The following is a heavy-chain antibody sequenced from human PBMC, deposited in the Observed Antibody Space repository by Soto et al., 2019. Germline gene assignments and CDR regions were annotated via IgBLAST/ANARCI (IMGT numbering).Heavy chain of an antibody. D-gene: IGHD6-19*01. V-gene: IGHV4-4*02. CDR3: AGDRGIAVAGTAFFDY. J-gene: IGHJ4*02. CDR2: IYHSGST. Sequence: SETLSLTCAVSGGSISSSNWWSWVRQPPGKGLEWIGEIYHSGSTNYNPSLKSRVTISVDKSKNQFSLKLSSVTAADTAVYYCAGDRGIAVAGTAFFDYWGQGTLVTVSS. CDR1: GGSISSSNW.